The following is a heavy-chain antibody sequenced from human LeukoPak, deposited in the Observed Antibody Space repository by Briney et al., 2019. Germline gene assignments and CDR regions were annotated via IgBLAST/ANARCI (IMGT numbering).Heavy chain of an antibody. Sequence: GGSLRLSCAASGFTFSSYDMHWVRQAPGKGLEWVTVISYDGSNKYYADSVKGRFSISRDNSKNTLYLQMNSLRAEDTAVYYCARESGIAAALDLWGQGTLVTVSS. V-gene: IGHV3-30*03. CDR1: GFTFSSYD. D-gene: IGHD6-13*01. CDR3: ARESGIAAALDL. J-gene: IGHJ5*02. CDR2: ISYDGSNK.